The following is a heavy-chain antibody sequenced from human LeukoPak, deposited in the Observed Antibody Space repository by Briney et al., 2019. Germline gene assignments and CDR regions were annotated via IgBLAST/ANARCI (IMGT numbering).Heavy chain of an antibody. CDR2: IYSGGST. V-gene: IGHV3-53*04. CDR3: ASGYSSSWSTAYYYYGMDV. Sequence: PGGSLRLSCAASGFTVSSNYMSWVRQAPGKGLEWVSVIYSGGSTYYADSVKGRFTISRHNSKNTLYLQMNSLRAEDTAVYYCASGYSSSWSTAYYYYGMDVWGQGTTVTVSS. CDR1: GFTVSSNY. J-gene: IGHJ6*02. D-gene: IGHD6-13*01.